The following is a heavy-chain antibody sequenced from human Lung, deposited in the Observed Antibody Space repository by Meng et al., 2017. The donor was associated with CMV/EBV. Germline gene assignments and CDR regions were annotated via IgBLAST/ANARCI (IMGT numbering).Heavy chain of an antibody. Sequence: ASXXVSXKASGYTFTTYGISWVRQAPGQGLEWMGWIGVYDGKTNYAQKLQGRVTMTTDISTTTAYMDLRSLRSDDTAVYYCARDRGISGTTFRGDYGGPGTXVT. CDR1: GYTFTTYG. J-gene: IGHJ4*02. CDR2: IGVYDGKT. D-gene: IGHD1-20*01. CDR3: ARDRGISGTTFRGDY. V-gene: IGHV1-18*01.